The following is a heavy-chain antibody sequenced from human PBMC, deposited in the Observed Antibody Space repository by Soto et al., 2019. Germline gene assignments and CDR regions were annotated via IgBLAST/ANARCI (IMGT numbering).Heavy chain of an antibody. Sequence: QVHLVQSGAEVKKPGASVKVSCKGSGYAFTTYGITWVRQAPGPGLEWMGWISAHNGNTNYAQKLQGRVTATRDTSTTTAYMELRSLRSDDTAVYYCARGRYGDYWGQGARVTVSS. D-gene: IGHD1-1*01. V-gene: IGHV1-18*01. CDR1: GYAFTTYG. J-gene: IGHJ4*02. CDR3: ARGRYGDY. CDR2: ISAHNGNT.